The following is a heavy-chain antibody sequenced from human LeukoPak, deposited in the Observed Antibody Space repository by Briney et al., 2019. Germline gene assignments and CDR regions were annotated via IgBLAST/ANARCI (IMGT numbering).Heavy chain of an antibody. CDR3: ARDLDSSGYYHEVDH. CDR2: IDVSGGST. V-gene: IGHV3-23*01. D-gene: IGHD3-22*01. CDR1: GXTFSSYS. J-gene: IGHJ4*02. Sequence: PGGSLRLSCAPSGXTFSSYSMNWVRQAPGKGLEWVSLIDVSGGSTYYADSVKGRFTISRDNSKNTLSLQMNSLRAEDTAVYYCARDLDSSGYYHEVDHWGQGTLVTVSS.